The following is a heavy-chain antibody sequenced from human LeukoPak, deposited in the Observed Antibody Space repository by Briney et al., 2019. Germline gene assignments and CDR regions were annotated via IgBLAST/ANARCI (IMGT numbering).Heavy chain of an antibody. Sequence: GESLKISCKGSGYSFTSYWIGWVRQMPGKGLEWMGIIYPGDSDTRYSPSFQGQVTIPADKSISTAYLQWSSLKASDTAMYYCARNYQARYSGPDYWGQGTLVTVSS. V-gene: IGHV5-51*01. J-gene: IGHJ4*02. D-gene: IGHD5-12*01. CDR3: ARNYQARYSGPDY. CDR1: GYSFTSYW. CDR2: IYPGDSDT.